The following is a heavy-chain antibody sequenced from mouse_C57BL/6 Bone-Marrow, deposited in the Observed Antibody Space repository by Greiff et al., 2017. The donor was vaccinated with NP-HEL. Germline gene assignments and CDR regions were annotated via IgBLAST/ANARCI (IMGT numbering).Heavy chain of an antibody. CDR3: TRDEGYGNLPRFAY. CDR1: GFTFSSYA. Sequence: DVMLVESGEGLVKPGGSLKLSCAASGFTFSSYAMSWVRQTPETRLEWVAYISSGGDYIYYADTVKGRFTISRDNARNTLYLQMSSLKSADTAMYYCTRDEGYGNLPRFAYWGQGTLVTVSA. J-gene: IGHJ3*01. D-gene: IGHD2-1*01. CDR2: ISSGGDYI. V-gene: IGHV5-9-1*02.